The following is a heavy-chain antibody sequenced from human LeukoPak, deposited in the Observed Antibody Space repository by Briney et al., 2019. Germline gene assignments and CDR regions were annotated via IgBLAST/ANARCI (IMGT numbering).Heavy chain of an antibody. CDR1: GGTFSSYA. J-gene: IGHJ4*02. V-gene: IGHV1-69*13. CDR2: IIPIFGTA. D-gene: IGHD5-12*01. Sequence: SVKVSCKASGGTFSSYAISWVRQAPGQGLEWMGGIIPIFGTANYAQKFQGRVTITADESTSTAYMELSSLRAEDTALYYCITNGGGDSGYGNFDYWGQGTLVTVSS. CDR3: ITNGGGDSGYGNFDY.